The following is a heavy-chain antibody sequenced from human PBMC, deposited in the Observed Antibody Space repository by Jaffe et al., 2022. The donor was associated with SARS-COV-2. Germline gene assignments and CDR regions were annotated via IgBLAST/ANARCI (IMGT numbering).Heavy chain of an antibody. Sequence: QVQLVESGGGVVQSGRSLRLSCAASGFIFSGYGMHWVRQAPGKGLEWVAVIWYDGSNKDYADSVKGRFSISRDNSKNTLYLQMNSLRAEDTAVYYCARGWRIVGASGADAFDIWGQGTMVTVSS. CDR2: IWYDGSNK. CDR1: GFIFSGYG. V-gene: IGHV3-33*01. D-gene: IGHD1-26*01. CDR3: ARGWRIVGASGADAFDI. J-gene: IGHJ3*02.